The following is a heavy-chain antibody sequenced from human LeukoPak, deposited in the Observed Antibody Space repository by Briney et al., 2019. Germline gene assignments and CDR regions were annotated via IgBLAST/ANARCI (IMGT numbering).Heavy chain of an antibody. J-gene: IGHJ4*02. V-gene: IGHV4-59*12. CDR2: IYYSGST. Sequence: SETLSLTCTVSGGSISSYYWSWIRQPPGKGLEWIGYIYYSGSTNYNPSLKSRVTISVDTSKNQFSLKLSSVTAADTAVYYCTRRANNGSPGIWGQGTLVTVSS. CDR3: TRRANNGSPGI. D-gene: IGHD1-26*01. CDR1: GGSISSYY.